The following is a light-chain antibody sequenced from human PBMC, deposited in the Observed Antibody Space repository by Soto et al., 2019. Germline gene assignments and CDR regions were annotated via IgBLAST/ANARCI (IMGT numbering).Light chain of an antibody. V-gene: IGKV1-6*01. J-gene: IGKJ1*01. CDR3: LQDYNYPRT. CDR1: QDISND. Sequence: IQITQSPSTLSGSVGDRVTITCRTSQDISNDLDWYQQKPGKAPKLLIYAASRLQSGVPSRFSGSGSGTDFTLTISSLQPEDFATYYCLQDYNYPRTFGQGTKVDNK. CDR2: AAS.